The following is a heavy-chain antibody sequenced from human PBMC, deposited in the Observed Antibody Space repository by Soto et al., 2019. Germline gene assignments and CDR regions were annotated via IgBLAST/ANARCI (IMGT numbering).Heavy chain of an antibody. CDR1: GYTLTSYG. CDR3: ARSSTYYDLLTGYSRPYYFDY. D-gene: IGHD3-9*01. Sequence: ASVKVSCKASGYTLTSYGISWVRQAPGQGLEWMGWISTYNGNTNYAQKLQGRVTMTTDTSTSTAYMELRSLRSDDTAVYYCARSSTYYDLLTGYSRPYYFDYWGQGTLVTVSS. V-gene: IGHV1-18*04. CDR2: ISTYNGNT. J-gene: IGHJ4*02.